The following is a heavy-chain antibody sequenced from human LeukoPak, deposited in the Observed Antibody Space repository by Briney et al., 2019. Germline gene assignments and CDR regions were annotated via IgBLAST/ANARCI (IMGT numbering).Heavy chain of an antibody. CDR2: IRSKANSYAT. Sequence: PGGSLKLSRAASGFTFSGSAMHWVRQASGKGLEWVGRIRSKANSYATAYAASVKGRFTISRDDSKNTAYLQMNSLKTEDTAVYYCTRPPGIAVAGTSMDVWGQGTPVTVSS. CDR3: TRPPGIAVAGTSMDV. D-gene: IGHD6-19*01. CDR1: GFTFSGSA. V-gene: IGHV3-73*01. J-gene: IGHJ6*02.